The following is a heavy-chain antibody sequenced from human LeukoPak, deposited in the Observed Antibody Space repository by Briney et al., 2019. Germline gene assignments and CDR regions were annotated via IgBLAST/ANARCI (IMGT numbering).Heavy chain of an antibody. CDR2: INPGDSDT. Sequence: GESLKISCKGSGYKFTSFWIGWVRQMPGKGLEWMGLINPGDSDTSYSPSFQGQVTISADKSVSTAYLQWSKLKASDTAMYYCARGNNENYYDWFDPWGQGTLVTVSS. D-gene: IGHD3-22*01. CDR3: ARGNNENYYDWFDP. J-gene: IGHJ5*02. V-gene: IGHV5-51*01. CDR1: GYKFTSFW.